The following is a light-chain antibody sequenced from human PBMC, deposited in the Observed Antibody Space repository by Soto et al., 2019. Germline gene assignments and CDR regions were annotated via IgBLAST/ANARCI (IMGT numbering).Light chain of an antibody. Sequence: QSVLTQPASVSGSPGQSITISCTGTSSDVGAYNYVSWYQQHPGKAPKLMIFEVSDRPSGVSNRFSGSKSGNTASLTISGLQAEDEADYYRSSYTSSNTLVFGGGTKLTVL. V-gene: IGLV2-14*01. CDR2: EVS. CDR3: SSYTSSNTLV. CDR1: SSDVGAYNY. J-gene: IGLJ2*01.